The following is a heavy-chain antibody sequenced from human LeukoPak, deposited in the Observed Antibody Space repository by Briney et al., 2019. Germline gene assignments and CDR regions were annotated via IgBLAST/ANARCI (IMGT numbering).Heavy chain of an antibody. Sequence: PGGSLRLSCVASELTFGTSWMHWVRQTPGKGLVWVSRISRDGSSTTYADSVKGRFTISRDNTNNTLFLQMNSLRAEDTAVYHCARGRGNYFSYGMDVWGQGTTVTVSS. V-gene: IGHV3-74*01. D-gene: IGHD3-10*01. J-gene: IGHJ6*02. CDR2: ISRDGSST. CDR1: ELTFGTSW. CDR3: ARGRGNYFSYGMDV.